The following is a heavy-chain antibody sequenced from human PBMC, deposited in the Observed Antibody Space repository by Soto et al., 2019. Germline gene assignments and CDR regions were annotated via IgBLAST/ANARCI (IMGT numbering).Heavy chain of an antibody. CDR2: ISAYNGNT. Sequence: ASVKVSCKAFGSTFSSYALSWVRQAPGQGLEWMGWISAYNGNTNYAQKFQGRVTMTTDTSTSTAYMELRSLRSDDTAVYYCARDVGSWYVRSYYYGMDVWGQGTTVTVSS. CDR3: ARDVGSWYVRSYYYGMDV. D-gene: IGHD6-13*01. CDR1: GSTFSSYA. J-gene: IGHJ6*02. V-gene: IGHV1-18*01.